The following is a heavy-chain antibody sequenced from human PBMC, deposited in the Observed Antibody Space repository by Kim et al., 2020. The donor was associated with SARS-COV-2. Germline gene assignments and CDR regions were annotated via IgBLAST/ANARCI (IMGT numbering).Heavy chain of an antibody. CDR3: ARVPYYDILTGYLTPNYYYYGMDV. D-gene: IGHD3-9*01. V-gene: IGHV1-2*02. CDR2: INPNSGGT. CDR1: GYTFTGYY. J-gene: IGHJ6*02. Sequence: ASVKVSCKASGYTFTGYYMHWVRQAPGQGLEWMGWINPNSGGTNYAQKFQGRVTMTRDTSISTAYMELSRLTSDDTAVYYCARVPYYDILTGYLTPNYYYYGMDVWGQGTTVTVSS.